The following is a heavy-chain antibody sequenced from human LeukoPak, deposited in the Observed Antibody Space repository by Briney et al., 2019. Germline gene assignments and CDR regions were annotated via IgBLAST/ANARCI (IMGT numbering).Heavy chain of an antibody. CDR1: GVSISSYY. J-gene: IGHJ4*02. CDR3: ARGKWGSSWYVGQTLWNYFDY. Sequence: SETLSLTCTVSGVSISSYYWSWIRQPAGKGREWIGRIHTSGSTNYNPSLKSRVTMSLDTSKHQFSLKLSSVTAADTAVYYCARGKWGSSWYVGQTLWNYFDYWGQGTLVTVSS. V-gene: IGHV4-4*07. D-gene: IGHD6-13*01. CDR2: IHTSGST.